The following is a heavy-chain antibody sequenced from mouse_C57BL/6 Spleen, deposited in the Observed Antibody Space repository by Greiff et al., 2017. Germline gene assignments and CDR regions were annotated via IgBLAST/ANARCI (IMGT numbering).Heavy chain of an antibody. J-gene: IGHJ3*01. V-gene: IGHV3-6*01. D-gene: IGHD1-1*01. CDR1: GYSITRGYY. CDR2: ISYDGSN. Sequence: LLESGPGLVKPSQSLSLTCSVTGYSITRGYYWNWIRQFPGNNLEWMGYISYDGSNNYNPSLKNRISITRDTSKNQFFLKLNSVTTEDTATYYCAREDYYYGSSYEGFAYWGQGTLVTVSA. CDR3: AREDYYYGSSYEGFAY.